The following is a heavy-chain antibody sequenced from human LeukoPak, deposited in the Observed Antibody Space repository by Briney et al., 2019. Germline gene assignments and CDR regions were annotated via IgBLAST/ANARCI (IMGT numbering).Heavy chain of an antibody. CDR2: IYYSGST. D-gene: IGHD5-18*01. V-gene: IGHV4-59*01. CDR3: ARGLGVMVRAFDI. Sequence: SETLSLTCTVSGGSISSYYWSWIRQPPWKRLEWIGYIYYSGSTSYNPSLKSRVTISVDTSKNQISLKLSSVTAADTAVYYCARGLGVMVRAFDIWGQGTMVTVSS. CDR1: GGSISSYY. J-gene: IGHJ3*02.